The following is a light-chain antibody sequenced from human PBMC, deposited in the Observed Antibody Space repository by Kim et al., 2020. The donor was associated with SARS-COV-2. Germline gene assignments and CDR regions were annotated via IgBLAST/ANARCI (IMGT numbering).Light chain of an antibody. J-gene: IGLJ3*02. Sequence: SYELTQPPSVSVSLGQTARITCSGDALPKQYAYWYQQKPGQAPVLVIYKDSERPSGIPERFSGSSSGTTVTLTISGVQAEDEADYYCQSADSSGTYWVFG. CDR3: QSADSSGTYWV. V-gene: IGLV3-25*03. CDR1: ALPKQY. CDR2: KDS.